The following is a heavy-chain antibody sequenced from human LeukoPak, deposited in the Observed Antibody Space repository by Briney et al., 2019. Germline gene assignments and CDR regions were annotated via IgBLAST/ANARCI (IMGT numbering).Heavy chain of an antibody. Sequence: SETLSLTCAVYGGSFSGYYWSWIRQPPGKGLEWIGEINHSGSTNYNPSLKSRVTISVDTSKNQFSLKLSSVTAADTAVYYCARPFSYNSSGFDYWGQGALVTVSS. CDR3: ARPFSYNSSGFDY. J-gene: IGHJ4*02. D-gene: IGHD3-22*01. CDR1: GGSFSGYY. CDR2: INHSGST. V-gene: IGHV4-34*01.